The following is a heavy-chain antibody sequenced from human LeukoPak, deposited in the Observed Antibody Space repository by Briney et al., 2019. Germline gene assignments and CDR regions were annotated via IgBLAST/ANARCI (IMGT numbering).Heavy chain of an antibody. Sequence: SETLSLTCTVSGGSVNSANYYWSWIRQPPGEGLEWIGYISYNGSTYYNPPLKSRVTISVDTSKNQFSLKLSSVTAADTAVYYCARDRVTIFGVVSGFQAFDIWGQGTMVTVSS. CDR3: ARDRVTIFGVVSGFQAFDI. J-gene: IGHJ3*02. V-gene: IGHV4-30-4*08. CDR2: ISYNGST. D-gene: IGHD3-3*01. CDR1: GGSVNSANYY.